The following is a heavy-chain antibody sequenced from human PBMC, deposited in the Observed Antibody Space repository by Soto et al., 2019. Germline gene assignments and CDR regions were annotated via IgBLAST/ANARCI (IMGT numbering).Heavy chain of an antibody. D-gene: IGHD6-6*01. Sequence: GGSLRLSCAASGFPFSGYYMSWIRQAPGKGLEWVSYISSSGTTIKYADSVKGRFSISRDNTKNSVYLQMNSLRAEDTAVYYCARDLSSSSDYWGQGTLVTVSS. V-gene: IGHV3-11*01. CDR2: ISSSGTTI. CDR3: ARDLSSSSDY. J-gene: IGHJ4*02. CDR1: GFPFSGYY.